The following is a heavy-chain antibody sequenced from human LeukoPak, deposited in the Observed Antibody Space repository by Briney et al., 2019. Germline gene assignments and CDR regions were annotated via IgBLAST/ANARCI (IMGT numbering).Heavy chain of an antibody. V-gene: IGHV4-31*03. D-gene: IGHD4-17*01. CDR3: ARGDLRWSTFDY. J-gene: IGHJ4*02. Sequence: PSETLSLTCTVSGGSISSGGYYWSWIRQHPGKGLEWTGYIYYSGSTYYNPSLKSRVTISVDTSKNQFSLKLSSVTAADTAVYYCARGDLRWSTFDYWGQGTLVTVSS. CDR1: GGSISSGGYY. CDR2: IYYSGST.